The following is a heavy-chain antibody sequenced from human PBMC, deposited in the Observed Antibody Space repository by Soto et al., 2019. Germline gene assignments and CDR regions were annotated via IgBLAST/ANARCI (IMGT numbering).Heavy chain of an antibody. D-gene: IGHD1-1*01. CDR1: GFTFDTYG. Sequence: LRLSCVASGFTFDTYGIHWVRQAPGKGLQWVALISYEGSNTYYADSVRGRYTISRDNSKNTLYLQMNTLRPEDTGLYYCARVTPGNNLYYFSGLDFWGQGTSVTVSS. CDR2: ISYEGSNT. CDR3: ARVTPGNNLYYFSGLDF. V-gene: IGHV3-30-3*01. J-gene: IGHJ6*02.